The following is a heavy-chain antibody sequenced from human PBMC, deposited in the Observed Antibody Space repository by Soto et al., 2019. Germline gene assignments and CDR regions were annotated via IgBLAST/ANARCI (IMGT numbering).Heavy chain of an antibody. CDR2: ISGSGGST. CDR1: GFTFSSYA. CDR3: AKAFVRYSSSSGMDY. J-gene: IGHJ4*02. V-gene: IGHV3-23*01. Sequence: GGSLRLCCAASGFTFSSYAMSWVRQAPGKGLEWVSAISGSGGSTYYADSVKGRFTISRDNSKNTLYLQMNSLRAEDTAVYYCAKAFVRYSSSSGMDYWGQGTLVTVSS. D-gene: IGHD6-6*01.